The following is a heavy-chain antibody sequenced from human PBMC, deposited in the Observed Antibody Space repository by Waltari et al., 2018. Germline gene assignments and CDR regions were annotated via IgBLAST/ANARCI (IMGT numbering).Heavy chain of an antibody. V-gene: IGHV1-69*13. CDR2: IIPIFGTA. Sequence: QVQLVQSGAEVKKPGSSVKVSCKASGGTFSSYAISWVRQAPGQGLEWMGGIIPIFGTANYAQKFQGRVTITADESTSTAYMELSSLRSEDTAVYYCAVLGYSSGGSCYSGSFDYWGQGTLVTVSS. CDR1: GGTFSSYA. J-gene: IGHJ4*02. D-gene: IGHD2-15*01. CDR3: AVLGYSSGGSCYSGSFDY.